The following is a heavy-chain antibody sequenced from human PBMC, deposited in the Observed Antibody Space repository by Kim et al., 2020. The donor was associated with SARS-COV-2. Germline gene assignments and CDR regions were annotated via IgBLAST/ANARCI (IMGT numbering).Heavy chain of an antibody. CDR1: GFTFSSYW. CDR3: ARDPGKVGATNGFDY. CDR2: INSDGSGS. V-gene: IGHV3-74*01. J-gene: IGHJ4*02. Sequence: GGSLRLSCAASGFTFSSYWMQWVRQVPGKGPVWVSRINSDGSGSSYADSVKGRFTISRDNAKNTLYLQMNSLRVEDMAVYYCARDPGKVGATNGFDYWGQGTLVTVSS. D-gene: IGHD1-26*01.